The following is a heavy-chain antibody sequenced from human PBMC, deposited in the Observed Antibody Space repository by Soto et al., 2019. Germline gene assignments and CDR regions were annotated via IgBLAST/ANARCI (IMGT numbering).Heavy chain of an antibody. V-gene: IGHV6-1*01. Sequence: PSQTLSLTCALSGDSVSSNSAAWNWIRQSPSRGLEWLGRTYYRSKWYNDYAVSVKSRITINPDTSKNQFSLQLNSVTPEDTAVYYCARAPRGIAIFGVGPPAYSFDYWGQGTLVTVSS. CDR2: TYYRSKWYN. D-gene: IGHD3-3*01. CDR3: ARAPRGIAIFGVGPPAYSFDY. J-gene: IGHJ4*02. CDR1: GDSVSSNSAA.